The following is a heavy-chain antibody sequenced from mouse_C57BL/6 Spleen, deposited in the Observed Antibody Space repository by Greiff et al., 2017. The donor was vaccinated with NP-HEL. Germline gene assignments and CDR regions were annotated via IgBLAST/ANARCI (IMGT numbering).Heavy chain of an antibody. Sequence: QVQLQQPGAELVRPGSSAKLSCKASGYTFTSYWMDWVKQRPGQGLEWIGNIYPSDSETHYNQKFKDKATLTVDKSSSTAYMQLSSLTSEDSAVYYCARGPGGFAYWGQGTLVTVSA. J-gene: IGHJ3*01. V-gene: IGHV1-61*01. CDR2: IYPSDSET. CDR1: GYTFTSYW. CDR3: ARGPGGFAY.